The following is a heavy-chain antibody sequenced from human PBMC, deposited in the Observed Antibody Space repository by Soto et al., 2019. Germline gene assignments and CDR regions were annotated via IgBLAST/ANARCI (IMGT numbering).Heavy chain of an antibody. Sequence: GGSLRLSCTASGFTFGDYAMSWFRQAPGKGLEWVGFIRSKAYGGTTEYAASVKGRFTISRDDSKSIANLQMNSLKTEDTAVYYCTTEEGSSSGWFLNWFDPWGQGTLVTVSS. CDR2: IRSKAYGGTT. CDR1: GFTFGDYA. V-gene: IGHV3-49*03. CDR3: TTEEGSSSGWFLNWFDP. D-gene: IGHD6-19*01. J-gene: IGHJ5*02.